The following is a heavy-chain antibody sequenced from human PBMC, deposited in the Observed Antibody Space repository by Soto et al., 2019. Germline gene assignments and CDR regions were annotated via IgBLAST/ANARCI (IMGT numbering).Heavy chain of an antibody. V-gene: IGHV1-8*01. CDR3: ARGLGYSGYDYLWFDP. Sequence: ASVKVSCKASGYTFTSYDINWVRQATGQGLEWMGWMNPNSGNTGYAQKFQGRVTMTRNTSISTAYMELSSLRSEDTAVYYCARGLGYSGYDYLWFDPWGQGTLVTVSS. CDR2: MNPNSGNT. J-gene: IGHJ5*02. D-gene: IGHD5-12*01. CDR1: GYTFTSYD.